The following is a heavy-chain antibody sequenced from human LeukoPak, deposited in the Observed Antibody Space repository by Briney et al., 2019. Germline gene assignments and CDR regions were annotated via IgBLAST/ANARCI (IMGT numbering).Heavy chain of an antibody. CDR3: AKDTVTTGTGSGAFDI. CDR2: ISWNSGSI. J-gene: IGHJ3*02. CDR1: GFTFDDYA. V-gene: IGHV3-9*01. Sequence: GGSLRLSCAASGFTFDDYAMHWVRQAPGKGLEWVSGISWNSGSIGYADSVKGRFTISRDNAKNSLYLQMNSLRAEDTALYYCAKDTVTTGTGSGAFDIWGQGTMVTVSS. D-gene: IGHD1-1*01.